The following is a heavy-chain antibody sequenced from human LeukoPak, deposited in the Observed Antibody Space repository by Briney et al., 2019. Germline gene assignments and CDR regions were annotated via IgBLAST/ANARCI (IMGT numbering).Heavy chain of an antibody. CDR1: GGTFSSYA. D-gene: IGHD3-22*01. J-gene: IGHJ4*02. V-gene: IGHV1-69*04. CDR3: ALPPSSGSDY. Sequence: GASVEVSCKASGGTFSSYAISWVRQAPGQGLEWMGRTIPILGIANYAQKFQGRVTITADKSTSTAYMELSSLRSEDTAVYYCALPPSSGSDYWGQGTLVTVSS. CDR2: TIPILGIA.